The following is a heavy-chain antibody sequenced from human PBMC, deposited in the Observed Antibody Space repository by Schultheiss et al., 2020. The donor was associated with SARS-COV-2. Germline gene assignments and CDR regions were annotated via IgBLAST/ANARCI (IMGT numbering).Heavy chain of an antibody. CDR2: ISYDGSNK. J-gene: IGHJ4*02. CDR1: GFTFSSYA. Sequence: GGSLRLSCAASGFTFSSYAMHWVRQAPGKGLEWVAVISYDGSNKYYADSVKGRFTISRDNSKNTLYLQMNSLRAEDTAVYYCETTVTNYWGQGTLVTVSS. D-gene: IGHD4-17*01. V-gene: IGHV3-30-3*01. CDR3: ETTVTNY.